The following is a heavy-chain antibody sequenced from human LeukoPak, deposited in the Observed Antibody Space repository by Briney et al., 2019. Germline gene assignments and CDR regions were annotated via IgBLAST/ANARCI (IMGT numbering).Heavy chain of an antibody. V-gene: IGHV3-23*01. CDR1: GFTFSSYA. CDR3: AKNKDAGYSYGPDFDY. D-gene: IGHD5-18*01. CDR2: ISGSGGST. Sequence: QPGGSLRLSCAASGFTFSSYAMSWVRQAPGKGVEGVSAISGSGGSTYYADSVKGRFTISRDNSKNTLYLQMNSLRAEDTAVYYCAKNKDAGYSYGPDFDYWGQGTLVTVSS. J-gene: IGHJ4*02.